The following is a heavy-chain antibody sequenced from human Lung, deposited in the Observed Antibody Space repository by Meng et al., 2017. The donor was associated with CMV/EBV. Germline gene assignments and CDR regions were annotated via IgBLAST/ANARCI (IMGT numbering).Heavy chain of an antibody. CDR1: GYTFGSYG. Sequence: QVNLLQSGPEVKKPVASLRVSCKASGYTFGSYGICWVRQAPGQGLEWMGWFVNYVDTYPAPKFQGRVTMTTDTHTNTAFMELRSLTSDDTAVYYCASGTPGRSYCDYWGQGTLVTVSS. CDR3: ASGTPGRSYCDY. CDR2: FVNYVDT. V-gene: IGHV1-18*01. D-gene: IGHD2-15*01. J-gene: IGHJ4*02.